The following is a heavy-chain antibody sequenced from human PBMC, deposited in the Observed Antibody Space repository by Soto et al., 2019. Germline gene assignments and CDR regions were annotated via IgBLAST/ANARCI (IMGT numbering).Heavy chain of an antibody. D-gene: IGHD6-13*01. V-gene: IGHV4-59*01. CDR2: VYSSGTT. Sequence: PSETLSLTCTVSGGSISGYYWSWIRQPPGKGLEWIGYVYSSGTTNYNPSLKSRVTMSVDTSKNQFSLKLNSVTAADTAVYYCARDAPDGIYFDYWGQGTPVTVSS. CDR1: GGSISGYY. J-gene: IGHJ4*02. CDR3: ARDAPDGIYFDY.